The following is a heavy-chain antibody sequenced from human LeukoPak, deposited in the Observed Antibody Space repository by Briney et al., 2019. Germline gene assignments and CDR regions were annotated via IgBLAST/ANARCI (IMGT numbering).Heavy chain of an antibody. D-gene: IGHD3-9*01. Sequence: PGGSLRLSCAASGFTFSSYVMHWVRQAPGKGLEWVAVISYDGSNKYYADSVKGRFTISRDNSENTLYLQMNSLRAEDTAVYYCARDSDLTYYDILTGYLGTFDYWGQGTLVTVSS. CDR2: ISYDGSNK. CDR3: ARDSDLTYYDILTGYLGTFDY. V-gene: IGHV3-30*04. CDR1: GFTFSSYV. J-gene: IGHJ4*02.